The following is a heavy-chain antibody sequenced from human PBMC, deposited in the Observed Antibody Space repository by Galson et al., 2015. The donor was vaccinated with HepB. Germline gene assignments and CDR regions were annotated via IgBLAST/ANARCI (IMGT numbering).Heavy chain of an antibody. D-gene: IGHD6-6*01. CDR3: AKKRGSSSSSPGYFDL. Sequence: SLRLSCAASGFTFSSYAMSWVRQAPGKGLEWVSVIIGSGGSTYYADSVKGRFAISRDNSKNTLSLQMNCLRAEDTAVYYCAKKRGSSSSSPGYFDLWGRGTLVTVSS. CDR2: IIGSGGST. V-gene: IGHV3-23*01. J-gene: IGHJ2*01. CDR1: GFTFSSYA.